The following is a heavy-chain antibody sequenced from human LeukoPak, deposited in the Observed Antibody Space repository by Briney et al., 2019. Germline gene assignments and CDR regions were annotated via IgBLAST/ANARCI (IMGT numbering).Heavy chain of an antibody. CDR1: GFTFSSYG. Sequence: PGGSLRLSCAASGFTFSSYGMPWVRQAPGKGLEWVAVISYDGSNKYYADSVKGRFTISRDNSKNTLYLQMNSLRAEDTAVYYCAKDADLDYWGQGTLVTVSS. CDR3: AKDADLDY. CDR2: ISYDGSNK. J-gene: IGHJ4*02. V-gene: IGHV3-30*18.